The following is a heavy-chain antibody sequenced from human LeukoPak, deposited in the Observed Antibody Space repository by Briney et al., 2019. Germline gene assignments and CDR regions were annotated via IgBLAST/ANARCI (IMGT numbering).Heavy chain of an antibody. Sequence: SVKVSCKASGGTFGSYAISWVRQAPGQGLEWMGGIIPIFGTANYAQKFQGRVTITADKSTSTAYMELSSLGSEDTAVYYCARSKITMIVVVIGAFDIWGQGTMVTVSS. J-gene: IGHJ3*02. D-gene: IGHD3-22*01. V-gene: IGHV1-69*06. CDR2: IIPIFGTA. CDR3: ARSKITMIVVVIGAFDI. CDR1: GGTFGSYA.